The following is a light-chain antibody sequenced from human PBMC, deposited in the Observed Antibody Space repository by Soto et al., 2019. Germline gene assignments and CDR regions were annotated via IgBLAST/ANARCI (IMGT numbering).Light chain of an antibody. CDR3: QQYFRPWT. V-gene: IGKV4-1*01. J-gene: IGKJ1*01. Sequence: DIVMTQSPDSLAVSLGERATINCKSSQSVLYSSNNKNYLAWYKQKPGQPPKLLIYWASTRESGVPDRFSGSGSGTDFTLTISSRQAEDVAVYYCQQYFRPWTFGQGTKVDIK. CDR2: WAS. CDR1: QSVLYSSNNKNY.